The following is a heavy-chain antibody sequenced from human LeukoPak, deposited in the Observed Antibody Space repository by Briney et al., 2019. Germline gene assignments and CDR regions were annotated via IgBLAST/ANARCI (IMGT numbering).Heavy chain of an antibody. Sequence: GGSLRLSCAASGFTFSSYGMHWVRQAPGKGLEWVAVIWYDGSNKYYADSVKGRFTISRDNSKNTLYLQMNSLRAEDTAVYYCARSSYSSSSSVWGQGTMVTVSS. CDR3: ARSSYSSSSSV. J-gene: IGHJ3*01. CDR2: IWYDGSNK. D-gene: IGHD6-6*01. CDR1: GFTFSSYG. V-gene: IGHV3-33*01.